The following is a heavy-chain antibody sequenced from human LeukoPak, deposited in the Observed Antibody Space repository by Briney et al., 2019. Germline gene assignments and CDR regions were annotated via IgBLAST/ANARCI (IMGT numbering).Heavy chain of an antibody. D-gene: IGHD4/OR15-4a*01. J-gene: IGHJ4*02. Sequence: GGTLRLSCAASGFTFRRYGMSWVRQAPGKGLEWVSGISAGVGSTYYADSVKGRFTISRDNSKNTLYLQMNSLRAEDTAVYYCARRAGAYSHPYDYWGQGTLVTVSS. CDR1: GFTFRRYG. CDR3: ARRAGAYSHPYDY. CDR2: ISAGVGST. V-gene: IGHV3-23*01.